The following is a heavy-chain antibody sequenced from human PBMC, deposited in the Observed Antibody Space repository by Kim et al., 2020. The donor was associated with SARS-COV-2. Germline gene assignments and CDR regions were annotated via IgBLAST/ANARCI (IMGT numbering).Heavy chain of an antibody. D-gene: IGHD3-3*01. J-gene: IGHJ3*02. CDR3: ARVGHIERLLFDAFDI. Sequence: SLESRVTISVDTSKNQFSLKLSSVTAADTAVYYCARVGHIERLLFDAFDIWGQGTMVTVSS. V-gene: IGHV4-31*02.